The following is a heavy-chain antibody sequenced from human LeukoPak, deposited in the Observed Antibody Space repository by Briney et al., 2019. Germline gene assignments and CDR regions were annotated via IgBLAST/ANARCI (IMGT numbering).Heavy chain of an antibody. CDR1: GGSISSSSYY. Sequence: SETLSLTCTVSGGSISSSSYYWGWIRQPPGKGLEWIGNIYYSGSTYYNPSLKSRVTISVDTSKNQFSLKLSSVTAADTAVYYYARHWRTGTPVFDPWGQGTLVTVSS. D-gene: IGHD1-1*01. V-gene: IGHV4-39*01. J-gene: IGHJ5*02. CDR2: IYYSGST. CDR3: ARHWRTGTPVFDP.